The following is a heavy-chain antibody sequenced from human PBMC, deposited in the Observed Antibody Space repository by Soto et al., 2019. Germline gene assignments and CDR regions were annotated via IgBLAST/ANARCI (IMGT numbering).Heavy chain of an antibody. CDR3: AKDRRAGGNSAFYFDF. J-gene: IGHJ4*02. D-gene: IGHD3-16*01. CDR2: ISATGGGT. Sequence: GGSLRLSCAVSEIIVSVNYMSWVRQPPGKGLEWVSLISATGGGTYYADSVKGRFTISRDNSHNTLYLQVHSLTAEDTAVYYCAKDRRAGGNSAFYFDFWGQGAQVTVSS. V-gene: IGHV3-23*01. CDR1: EIIVSVNY.